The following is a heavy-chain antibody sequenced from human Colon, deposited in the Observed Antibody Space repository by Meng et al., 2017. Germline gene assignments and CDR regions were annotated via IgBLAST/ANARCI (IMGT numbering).Heavy chain of an antibody. CDR3: SRGVVAGAMVWFDP. J-gene: IGHJ5*02. D-gene: IGHD2-2*01. Sequence: QVQLQESGPGLVKPSGTLSLTCAVSGGSINSSNWWLWVRQPPGKGLEWLGEIYHGGNTNYNPSLKSRVTSSLDKSKNQFSLRLTSVTAADTAMYYCSRGVVAGAMVWFDPWGPGTLVTVSS. V-gene: IGHV4-4*02. CDR1: GGSINSSNW. CDR2: IYHGGNT.